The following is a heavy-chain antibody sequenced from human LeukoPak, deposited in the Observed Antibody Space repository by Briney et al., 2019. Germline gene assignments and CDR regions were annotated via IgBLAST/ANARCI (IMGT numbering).Heavy chain of an antibody. CDR3: TRDKGIYYYDSSGYLGDVRYGMDV. Sequence: QSGGSLRLSCAASGFTFSSYGIHWVRQAPGKGLEWVAFIWYDGINKYYADSVKGRFTISRDNSKNTLYLQMNSLRTEDTAVYYCTRDKGIYYYDSSGYLGDVRYGMDVWGQGTTVTVSS. J-gene: IGHJ6*02. D-gene: IGHD3-22*01. CDR1: GFTFSSYG. CDR2: IWYDGINK. V-gene: IGHV3-33*01.